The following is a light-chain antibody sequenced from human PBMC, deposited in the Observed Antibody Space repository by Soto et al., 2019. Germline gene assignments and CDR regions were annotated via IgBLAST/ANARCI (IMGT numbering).Light chain of an antibody. CDR2: GAS. Sequence: EIVLTQSPGTLSLSPGERATLSCRASQGVGRFLAWYQQKPGQAPRLLIYGASGRATGTPDRFSGSGSGTDFTLTISRLEPEDFAVYHCQQHDSSPLTFGGGTKVDNK. CDR3: QQHDSSPLT. J-gene: IGKJ4*01. V-gene: IGKV3-20*01. CDR1: QGVGRF.